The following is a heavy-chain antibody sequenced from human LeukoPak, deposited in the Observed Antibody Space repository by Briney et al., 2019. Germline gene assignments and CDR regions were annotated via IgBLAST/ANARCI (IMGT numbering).Heavy chain of an antibody. Sequence: KSSETLSLTCTVSGGSISSSSYYGGWIRQPPGKGLEWIRRIYYSGSTYYHPSLKSRVTISVHTSKNQFSLKLSSVTAADTAVYYCARLLLVITTYDAFDIWGQGTMVTVSS. CDR2: IYYSGST. CDR3: ARLLLVITTYDAFDI. D-gene: IGHD3-22*01. CDR1: GGSISSSSYY. V-gene: IGHV4-39*01. J-gene: IGHJ3*02.